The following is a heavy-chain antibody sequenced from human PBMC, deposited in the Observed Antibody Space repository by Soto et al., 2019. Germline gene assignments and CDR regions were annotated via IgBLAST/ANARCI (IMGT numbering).Heavy chain of an antibody. J-gene: IGHJ4*02. Sequence: EVQLLESGGGLVQPGGSLRLSCAASGFTFSSYAMSWVRQAPGKGLEWVSAISGSGGSTYYADSVKGRFTISRDNSKNTLYLQMNRLRAEDTAVYYCAKANGGSGWSSIFDYWGQGTLVTVSS. V-gene: IGHV3-23*01. D-gene: IGHD6-19*01. CDR2: ISGSGGST. CDR1: GFTFSSYA. CDR3: AKANGGSGWSSIFDY.